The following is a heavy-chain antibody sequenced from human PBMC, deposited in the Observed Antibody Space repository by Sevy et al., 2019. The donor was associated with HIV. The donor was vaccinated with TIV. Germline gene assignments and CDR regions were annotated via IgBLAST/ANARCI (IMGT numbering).Heavy chain of an antibody. J-gene: IGHJ3*01. Sequence: SETLSLICTVSGGSISSDGYYWGWIRQPPGKGLEWIGSIYFSGTTYYNPSLKSRVTISVDTSKNQFSLRLTSVTAADTAVYYCGGPTYYAVDVWGQGTMVTVSS. V-gene: IGHV4-39*01. CDR1: GGSISSDGYY. CDR2: IYFSGTT. D-gene: IGHD1-26*01. CDR3: GGPTYYAVDV.